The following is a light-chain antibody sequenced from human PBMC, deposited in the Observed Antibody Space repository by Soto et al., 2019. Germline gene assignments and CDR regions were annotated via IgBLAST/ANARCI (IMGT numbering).Light chain of an antibody. CDR3: QQSYSTSVT. V-gene: IGKV1-39*01. CDR1: QSISSY. Sequence: DLPMTQSPSSLSASVGDRVTITCRASQSISSYLNWYQQKPGKAPKLLIYAASSLQSGVPSRFSGSGSGTDFTLTISSLQPEDFATYYCQQSYSTSVTFGPGTKVDIK. CDR2: AAS. J-gene: IGKJ3*01.